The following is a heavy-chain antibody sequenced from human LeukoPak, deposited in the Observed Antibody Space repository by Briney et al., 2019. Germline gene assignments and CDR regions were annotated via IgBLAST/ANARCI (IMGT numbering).Heavy chain of an antibody. CDR1: GYTFTNYY. J-gene: IGHJ4*02. V-gene: IGHV1-46*01. Sequence: ASVKVSCKASGYTFTNYYMSWVRQAPGQGLEWMGIINPSGDTTSYAQKFQGRVTMTRDMSTSTVYMELSSLRSEDTAVYYCARDQWEMATVFDYWGQGTLVTVSS. CDR3: ARDQWEMATVFDY. CDR2: INPSGDTT. D-gene: IGHD5-24*01.